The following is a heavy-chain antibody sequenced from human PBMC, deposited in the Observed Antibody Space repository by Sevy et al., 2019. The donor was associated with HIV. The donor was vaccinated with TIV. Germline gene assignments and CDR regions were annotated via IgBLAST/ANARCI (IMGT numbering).Heavy chain of an antibody. CDR1: GFTLSSFF. V-gene: IGHV3-7*01. CDR3: ARDLTAPYYYYGMDV. D-gene: IGHD1-20*01. CDR2: IKQDGSEK. J-gene: IGHJ6*02. Sequence: GGSLRLSCTASGFTLSSFFMSWVRQAPGKGLEWVANIKQDGSEKYYVDSVKGRFTISRVNARNSVYLQMNSLRAEDTGVYYCARDLTAPYYYYGMDVWGQGTMVTVSS.